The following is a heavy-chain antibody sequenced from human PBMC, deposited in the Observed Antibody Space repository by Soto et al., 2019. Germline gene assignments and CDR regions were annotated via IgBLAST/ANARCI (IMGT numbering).Heavy chain of an antibody. CDR2: INPKFGDT. CDR3: ARNMDYYYGRGSGNGHGV. J-gene: IGHJ6*02. Sequence: QVQLVQSGAEVKEPGDSVRVSCEASGYTFTAYYIHWVRQAPGQGLEWMGWINPKFGDTTYAQDFQGRVSMTRDMSISTVYMELSSLTSDDTAIYYCARNMDYYYGRGSGNGHGVWGQGTTVNVFS. CDR1: GYTFTAYY. D-gene: IGHD3-10*02. V-gene: IGHV1-2*02.